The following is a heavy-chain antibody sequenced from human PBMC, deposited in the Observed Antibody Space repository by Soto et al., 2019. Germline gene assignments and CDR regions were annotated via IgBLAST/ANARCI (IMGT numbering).Heavy chain of an antibody. CDR3: ARWGTTGGFDL. J-gene: IGHJ4*02. CDR1: GFMFKSYV. D-gene: IGHD3-16*01. Sequence: QLQLVESGGGVVQPGTSLRLSCTASGFMFKSYVMHWVRQAPGKGLEWVALTSYDGNNKYYGDSVKGRFTVSRDNSKNTLHLQMDSLRPEDTALYYCARWGTTGGFDLRGQGTLVSVSS. V-gene: IGHV3-30*19. CDR2: TSYDGNNK.